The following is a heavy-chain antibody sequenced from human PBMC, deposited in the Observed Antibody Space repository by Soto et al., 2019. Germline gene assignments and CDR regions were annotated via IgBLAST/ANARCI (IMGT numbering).Heavy chain of an antibody. Sequence: PSQTLSLTCXISGDSVSSNSAAWNWIRQPPSRGLEWLGRTYYRSKWYNDYAVSVKSRITINPDTSKNQFSLQLNSVTPEDTAVYYCAREPPSYRQAPVSWFDPWGQGTLVTVSS. V-gene: IGHV6-1*01. CDR1: GDSVSSNSAA. CDR2: TYYRSKWYN. J-gene: IGHJ5*02. CDR3: AREPPSYRQAPVSWFDP. D-gene: IGHD1-26*01.